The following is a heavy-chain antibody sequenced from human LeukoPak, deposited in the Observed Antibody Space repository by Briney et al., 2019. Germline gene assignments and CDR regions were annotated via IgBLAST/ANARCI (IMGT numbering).Heavy chain of an antibody. CDR2: VHSNGNT. J-gene: IGHJ4*02. Sequence: SETLSLTCTVSGASIRTYFWSWFRQPAGKGLEWIGRVHSNGNTYYNPSLESRVTVSMDTSKNQFALNLTSLTAADTAVYDCARDIGLAHWGQGTLVTVSS. CDR3: ARDIGLAH. D-gene: IGHD3-16*02. V-gene: IGHV4-4*07. CDR1: GASIRTYF.